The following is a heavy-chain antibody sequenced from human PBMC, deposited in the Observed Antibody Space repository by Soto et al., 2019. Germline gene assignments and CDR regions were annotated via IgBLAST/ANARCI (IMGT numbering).Heavy chain of an antibody. Sequence: GGSLRLSCAASGFTFNYAWMTWVRQAPGKGLEWVGRIKSKIDGETTDYAAPVKGRFTISRDDSKNMLYLQMNSLKTEDTAVYYCTTERSSSWFEYWGQGVQVTVSS. CDR1: GFTFNYAW. CDR2: IKSKIDGETT. J-gene: IGHJ5*01. V-gene: IGHV3-15*01. D-gene: IGHD6-13*01. CDR3: TTERSSSWFEY.